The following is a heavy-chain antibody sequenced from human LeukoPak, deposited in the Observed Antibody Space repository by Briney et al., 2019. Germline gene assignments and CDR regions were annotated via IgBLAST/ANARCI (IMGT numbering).Heavy chain of an antibody. CDR1: GFTFSRYA. Sequence: GGSLRLSCAASGFTFSRYAMSWVRQAPGKGLEWVARICYDGTNKYYVASVKGRFTISRENSKNTLYLQMNSLRAEDTAIYYGARGGGLIGPQQAHYDYGMDVWGQGTTVTAAS. J-gene: IGHJ6*02. CDR2: ICYDGTNK. D-gene: IGHD3-16*01. CDR3: ARGGGLIGPQQAHYDYGMDV. V-gene: IGHV3-33*08.